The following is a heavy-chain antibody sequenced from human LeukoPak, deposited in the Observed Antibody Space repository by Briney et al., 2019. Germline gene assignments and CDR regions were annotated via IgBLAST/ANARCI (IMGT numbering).Heavy chain of an antibody. CDR3: ARGSNYDNYFVY. V-gene: IGHV4-30-2*01. D-gene: IGHD4-11*01. CDR2: IYHTGST. CDR1: GGSISSISSNNYH. Sequence: SETLSLTCIVSGGSISSISSNNYHWGWIRQPPGKGLEWIGYIYHTGSTNYSPSLKSRVTISVDRSKNQFSLKLSSVTAADTAVYYCARGSNYDNYFVYWGQGTLVTVSS. J-gene: IGHJ4*02.